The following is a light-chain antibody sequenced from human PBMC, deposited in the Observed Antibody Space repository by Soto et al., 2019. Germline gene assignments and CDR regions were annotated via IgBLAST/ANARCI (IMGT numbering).Light chain of an antibody. Sequence: EIVLTQSPATLSLSPGERATLSCRASQSVSSYLAWYQQKPGQAPRLLIYDTSNRATGIPARFSGSGSGTDFTLTISSLEPEDFAVYYCQQTSKWLTFGGGTKVEIK. CDR2: DTS. V-gene: IGKV3-11*01. CDR1: QSVSSY. J-gene: IGKJ4*01. CDR3: QQTSKWLT.